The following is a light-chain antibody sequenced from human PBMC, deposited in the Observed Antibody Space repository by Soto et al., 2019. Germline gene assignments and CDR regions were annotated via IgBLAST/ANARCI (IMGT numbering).Light chain of an antibody. CDR3: QEYGKWPLFT. J-gene: IGKJ3*01. V-gene: IGKV3-15*01. Sequence: EIVVTQSPGILSVSPGDRATLSCRASQSVGRNLAWYQQKPGQAPTLLIYAASTRATGLPARFSGSGSGTDFPLTISSLQSEDFAVYYCQEYGKWPLFTFGPGTRVDIK. CDR2: AAS. CDR1: QSVGRN.